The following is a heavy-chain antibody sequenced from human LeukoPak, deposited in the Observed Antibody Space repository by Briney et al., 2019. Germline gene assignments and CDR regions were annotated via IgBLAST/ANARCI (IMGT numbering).Heavy chain of an antibody. Sequence: SETLSLTCAVSGGSISSDNWWSWIRQPPGKGLEWIGEVLRSGSTNYNPSLKSRVTMSIDTSKNQFSLKLNSVTAADTAVYYCATYYDISGYRFDYWGQGTLVTVSS. CDR3: ATYYDISGYRFDY. D-gene: IGHD3-22*01. CDR1: GGSISSDNW. CDR2: VLRSGST. J-gene: IGHJ4*02. V-gene: IGHV4-4*02.